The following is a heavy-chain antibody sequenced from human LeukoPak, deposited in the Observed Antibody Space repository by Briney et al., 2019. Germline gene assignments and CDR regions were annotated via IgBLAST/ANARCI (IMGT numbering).Heavy chain of an antibody. CDR1: GITFEDYG. J-gene: IGHJ3*01. Sequence: GGSLRLSCVASGITFEDYGIHWVRQAPGKGLEWVSLISGKGDKTYYVDSVKGRFTVSRDNSRNTLYLQMDSLRDEDTAFYYCAVPTIYGVGAFDVWGQGTMLMVFS. CDR2: ISGKGDKT. V-gene: IGHV3-43*02. CDR3: AVPTIYGVGAFDV. D-gene: IGHD2/OR15-2a*01.